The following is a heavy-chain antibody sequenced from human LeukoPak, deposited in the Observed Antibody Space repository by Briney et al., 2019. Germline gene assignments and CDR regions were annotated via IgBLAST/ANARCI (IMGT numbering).Heavy chain of an antibody. CDR2: IYYSGST. CDR1: GGSISSSSYY. CDR3: ARHLFSGSYYFDY. Sequence: PSETLSLTCTVSGGSISSSSYYWGWIRQPPGTGLEWIGSIYYSGSTYYNPSLKSRVTISVDTSKNQFSLKLSSVTAADTAVYYCARHLFSGSYYFDYWGQGTLVTVSS. D-gene: IGHD1-26*01. V-gene: IGHV4-39*01. J-gene: IGHJ4*02.